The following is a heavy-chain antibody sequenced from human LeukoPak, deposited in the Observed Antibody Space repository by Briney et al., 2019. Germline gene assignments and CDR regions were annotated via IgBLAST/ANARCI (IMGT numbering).Heavy chain of an antibody. CDR1: GYTFTSYG. D-gene: IGHD2-15*01. CDR2: ISAYNGNT. V-gene: IGHV1-18*01. Sequence: ASVRVSCTASGYTFTSYGISWVREAPGQGLEWMGWISAYNGNTNYAQKLQGRVTMTTDTSTSTAYMELRSLRSDDTAVYYCARDSGGYDFDYWGQGTLVTVSS. CDR3: ARDSGGYDFDY. J-gene: IGHJ4*02.